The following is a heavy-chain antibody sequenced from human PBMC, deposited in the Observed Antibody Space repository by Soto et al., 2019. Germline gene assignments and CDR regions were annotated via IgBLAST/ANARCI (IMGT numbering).Heavy chain of an antibody. V-gene: IGHV1-69*06. CDR2: IIPIFGTA. Sequence: QVQLVQSGAEVKKPGSSVKVSCKASGGTFSSYAISWVRQAPGQGLEWMGGIIPIFGTANYAQKFQGRVTITADKSTSTGYMELSSLRSEDTAVYYCARDWVDIAAAGTPYYYYGMDVWGQGTTVTVSS. CDR3: ARDWVDIAAAGTPYYYYGMDV. CDR1: GGTFSSYA. J-gene: IGHJ6*02. D-gene: IGHD6-13*01.